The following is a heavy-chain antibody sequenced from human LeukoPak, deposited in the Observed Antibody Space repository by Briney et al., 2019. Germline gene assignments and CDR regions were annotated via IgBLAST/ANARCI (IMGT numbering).Heavy chain of an antibody. CDR2: ISAYNGNT. CDR3: ATGSWGIVPAANDY. Sequence: ASVKVSCKASGYTFSSYGFSWVRQVPGQGLEWMERISAYNGNTNYVQKLQGRVTMTTDTSTSTAYMELRSLRSDDTAVYYCATGSWGIVPAANDYWGQGTLVTVSS. CDR1: GYTFSSYG. J-gene: IGHJ4*02. D-gene: IGHD2-2*01. V-gene: IGHV1-18*01.